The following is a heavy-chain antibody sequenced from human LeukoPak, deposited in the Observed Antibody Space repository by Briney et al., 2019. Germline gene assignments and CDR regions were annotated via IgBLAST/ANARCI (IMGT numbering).Heavy chain of an antibody. CDR2: ISGSGGST. V-gene: IGHV3-23*01. J-gene: IGHJ4*02. D-gene: IGHD6-13*01. CDR3: SKSSSSTFPFDY. Sequence: WIRQTPGKGLEWVSAISGSGGSTYYADSVKGRFTISRDNSKNTLYLQMNSLRAEDTAVYYCSKSSSSTFPFDYWGQGTLVTVSS.